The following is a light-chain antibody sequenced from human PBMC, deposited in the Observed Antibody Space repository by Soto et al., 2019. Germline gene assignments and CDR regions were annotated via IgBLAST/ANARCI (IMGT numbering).Light chain of an antibody. V-gene: IGKV1-12*01. CDR1: QDIGYW. J-gene: IGKJ5*01. CDR3: QQANSFPLS. CDR2: AAL. Sequence: DIQMTQSPLSVSASVGDRVIITCRASQDIGYWLAWYQQIPGKAPKLLIYAALSLQSGVSSRFGGSGSGTNFTLTINSLQPEDVAFYYCQQANSFPLSFGQGTRLEIK.